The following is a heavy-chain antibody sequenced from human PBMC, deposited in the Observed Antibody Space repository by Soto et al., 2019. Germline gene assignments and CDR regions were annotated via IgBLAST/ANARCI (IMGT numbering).Heavy chain of an antibody. CDR1: GYTFTSYG. CDR2: ISAYNGNT. V-gene: IGHV1-18*01. J-gene: IGHJ4*02. D-gene: IGHD2-21*02. CDR3: ARDQIRRAYCGGDCYPSDY. Sequence: QVQLVQSGAEVKKPGASVKVSCKASGYTFTSYGISWVRQAPGQGLEWMGWISAYNGNTNYAQKLQGRVTMTTDTATSTAYMELRSLRSDDTAVYYCARDQIRRAYCGGDCYPSDYWGQGTLVTVSS.